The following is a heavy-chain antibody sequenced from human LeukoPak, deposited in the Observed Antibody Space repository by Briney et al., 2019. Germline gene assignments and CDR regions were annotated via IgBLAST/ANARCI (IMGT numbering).Heavy chain of an antibody. Sequence: SETLSFTCTVSGGSISSGSYYWSWIRQPAGKGLEWIGRIYTSGSTNYNPSLKSRVTISVDTSKNQFSLKLSSVTAADTAVYYCARDVPSGSMAGDWFDPWGQGTLVTVSS. CDR3: ARDVPSGSMAGDWFDP. CDR2: IYTSGST. CDR1: GGSISSGSYY. D-gene: IGHD6-6*01. V-gene: IGHV4-61*02. J-gene: IGHJ5*02.